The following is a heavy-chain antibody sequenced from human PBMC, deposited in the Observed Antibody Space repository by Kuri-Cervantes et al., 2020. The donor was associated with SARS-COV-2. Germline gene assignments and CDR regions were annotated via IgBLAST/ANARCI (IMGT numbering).Heavy chain of an antibody. Sequence: GESLKISCAASGFTFSSYAMHWVRQAPGKGLEYVSAISSNGGSTYYANSVKGRFTISRDNSKNTLYLQMGSLRAEDMAVYYCARVNYYDSSGYYYDYFDYWGQGTLVTVSS. J-gene: IGHJ4*02. CDR2: ISSNGGST. D-gene: IGHD3-22*01. CDR3: ARVNYYDSSGYYYDYFDY. V-gene: IGHV3-64*01. CDR1: GFTFSSYA.